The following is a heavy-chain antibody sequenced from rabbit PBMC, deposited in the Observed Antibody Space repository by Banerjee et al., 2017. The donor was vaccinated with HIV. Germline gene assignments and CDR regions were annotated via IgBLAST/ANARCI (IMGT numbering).Heavy chain of an antibody. CDR3: ARDDAGDGLLHFNL. D-gene: IGHD5-1*01. Sequence: QSLEESGGDLVKPGASLTLTCTASGFSFNSNYNMCWVRQAPGKGLEWIASISAGNAGTTYYASWAKGRFTISKASSTTVTLQMTSLTAADTATYFCARDDAGDGLLHFNLWGQGTLVTVS. V-gene: IGHV1S40*01. CDR1: GFSFNSNYN. CDR2: ISAGNAGTT. J-gene: IGHJ4*01.